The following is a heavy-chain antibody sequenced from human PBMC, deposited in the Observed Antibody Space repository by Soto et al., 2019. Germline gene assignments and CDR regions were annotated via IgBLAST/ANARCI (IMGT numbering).Heavy chain of an antibody. CDR3: IKNPYSSSWYGGDNWFDP. V-gene: IGHV3-23*01. J-gene: IGHJ5*02. D-gene: IGHD6-13*01. Sequence: GGSLSLSCLASGFTFSSYAMSWFRHAPGQWLEWVSAISGSGGSTYYADSVKGRFTISRDNSKNTLYLQMNSLRAEDTAVYYCIKNPYSSSWYGGDNWFDPWGQGTLVTVSS. CDR2: ISGSGGST. CDR1: GFTFSSYA.